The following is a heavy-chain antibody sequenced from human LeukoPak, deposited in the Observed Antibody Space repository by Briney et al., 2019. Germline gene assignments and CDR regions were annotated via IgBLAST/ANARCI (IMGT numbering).Heavy chain of an antibody. CDR3: AKWNHVGTAARRSYYFDY. CDR1: GFTFSSYG. V-gene: IGHV3-30*18. J-gene: IGHJ4*02. Sequence: GGSLRLSCAASGFTFSSYGMHWVRQALGKGLEWVAVISYDGSNKYYADSVKGRFTISRDNSKNTLYLQMNSLRAEDTAVYYCAKWNHVGTAARRSYYFDYWGQGTLVTVSS. CDR2: ISYDGSNK. D-gene: IGHD6-6*01.